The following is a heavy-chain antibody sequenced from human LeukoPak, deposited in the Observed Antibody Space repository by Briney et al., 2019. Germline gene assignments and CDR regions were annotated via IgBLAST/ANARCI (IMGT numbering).Heavy chain of an antibody. V-gene: IGHV3-15*01. J-gene: IGHJ6*03. CDR3: TTNEYYYYYMDV. CDR2: IKRKTDGGTT. Sequence: GGSLRLSCAASGFTFSNAWMSWVRQAPGKGLEWVGRIKRKTDGGTTDYAAPVKGRFTISRDDSKNTLYPQMNSLKTEDTAVYYCTTNEYYYYYMDVWGKGTTVTVSS. D-gene: IGHD1-1*01. CDR1: GFTFSNAW.